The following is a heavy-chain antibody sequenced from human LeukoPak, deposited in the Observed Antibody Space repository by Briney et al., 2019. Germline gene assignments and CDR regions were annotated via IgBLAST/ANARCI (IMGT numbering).Heavy chain of an antibody. J-gene: IGHJ3*02. CDR2: ISSSSSYI. CDR1: GFTFSSYS. CDR3: ARDRLHRGSQLPDI. V-gene: IGHV3-21*01. Sequence: GGSLRLSCAASGFTFSSYSMNWVRQAPGKGLEWVSSISSSSSYIYYADSVKGRFTISRDNAKNPLYLQMNSLRAEDTAVYYCARDRLHRGSQLPDIRGQGTMVTVSS. D-gene: IGHD1-26*01.